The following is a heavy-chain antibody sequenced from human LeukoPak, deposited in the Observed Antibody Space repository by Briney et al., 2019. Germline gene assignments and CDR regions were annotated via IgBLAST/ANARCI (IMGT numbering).Heavy chain of an antibody. CDR1: GGSISSSSYY. J-gene: IGHJ4*02. CDR3: AGGGQWLAFDY. D-gene: IGHD6-19*01. V-gene: IGHV4-61*05. Sequence: PSETLSLTCTVSGGSISSSSYYWGWIRQPPGKGLEWIGYIYHSGSTNYTPSLKSRVTILLDTSTNQLSLRLNSVTAADTAVYYCAGGGQWLAFDYWGQGTLVTVSS. CDR2: IYHSGST.